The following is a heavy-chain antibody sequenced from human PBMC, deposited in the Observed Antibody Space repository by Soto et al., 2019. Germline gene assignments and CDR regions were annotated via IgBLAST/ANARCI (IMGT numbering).Heavy chain of an antibody. CDR3: AGGDYGDSIDY. CDR2: ISYDGSNK. D-gene: IGHD4-17*01. V-gene: IGHV3-30-3*01. Sequence: QVQLVESGGGVVQPGRSLRLSCAASGFTFSSYAMHWVRQAPGKGLEWVAVISYDGSNKYYTDSVRGRFTISRDNSKNILFLQMNSLKADDTAVYYCAGGDYGDSIDYWGQGTLVTVSS. J-gene: IGHJ4*02. CDR1: GFTFSSYA.